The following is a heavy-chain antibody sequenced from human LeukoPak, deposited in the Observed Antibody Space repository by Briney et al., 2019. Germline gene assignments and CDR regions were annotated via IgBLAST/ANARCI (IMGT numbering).Heavy chain of an antibody. Sequence: SETLSLTCTVSGGSISSSSYYWGWIRQPPGKGLEWIGSIYYSGSTYYNPSLKSRVTISVDTSKNQFSLKLSSVTAADTAVYYCARVSAAVGTVDYWGQGTLVTVSS. V-gene: IGHV4-39*07. CDR2: IYYSGST. CDR1: GGSISSSSYY. D-gene: IGHD6-13*01. CDR3: ARVSAAVGTVDY. J-gene: IGHJ4*02.